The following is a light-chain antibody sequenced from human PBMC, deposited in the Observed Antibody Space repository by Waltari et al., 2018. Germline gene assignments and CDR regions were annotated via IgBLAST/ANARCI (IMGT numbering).Light chain of an antibody. CDR2: AAS. V-gene: IGKV1-9*01. Sequence: DIQLTQSPSFLSASVGARVTITCRAIQGISSYLAWYQQKPGKAPKLLIYAASTLRSGVPSRFSGSGSGTEFPLTISSLQPDDFATYYCQQLNSYPLITFGQGTRLEIK. J-gene: IGKJ5*01. CDR3: QQLNSYPLIT. CDR1: QGISSY.